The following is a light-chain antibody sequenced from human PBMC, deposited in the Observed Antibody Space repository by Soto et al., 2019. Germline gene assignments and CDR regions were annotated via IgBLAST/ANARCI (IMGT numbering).Light chain of an antibody. CDR2: GAS. CDR3: QQYGSSPGT. CDR1: QSVSSSN. V-gene: IGKV3-20*01. Sequence: EIVLTQSPGTLSLSPGERATLSCRASQSVSSSNLAWYQQKPGQAPRLLIYGASSRATGIPDRFSGSGSGTDFTLTISRLEPEDFVVYYCQQYGSSPGTIGQGTRLENK. J-gene: IGKJ5*01.